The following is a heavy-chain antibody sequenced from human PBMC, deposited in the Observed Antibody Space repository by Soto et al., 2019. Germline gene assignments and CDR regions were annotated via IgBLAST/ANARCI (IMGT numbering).Heavy chain of an antibody. D-gene: IGHD2-15*01. Sequence: GGSPRLSCAVSGLTFSLYGMHWVRQAPGKGLEWVAFISYEGRNKYYADSVKGRFTISRDNSKNTLSLQLDSLRPEDTAVYYCAKGRDSTLLRWQYFDNWGQGTQVTVSS. CDR1: GLTFSLYG. CDR3: AKGRDSTLLRWQYFDN. CDR2: ISYEGRNK. J-gene: IGHJ4*02. V-gene: IGHV3-30*18.